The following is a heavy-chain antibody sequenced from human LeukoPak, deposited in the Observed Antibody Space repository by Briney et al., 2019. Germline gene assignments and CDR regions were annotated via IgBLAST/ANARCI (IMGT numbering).Heavy chain of an antibody. V-gene: IGHV3-21*01. Sequence: GGSLRLSCAASEFTFTSYELNWVRQAPGKGLEWVSSISSSSSYIYYADSVKGRFTISRDNAKNSLYLQMNSLRAEDTAVYYCARDVSLVSWGQGTLVTVSS. CDR3: ARDVSLVS. CDR2: ISSSSSYI. J-gene: IGHJ4*02. CDR1: EFTFTSYE.